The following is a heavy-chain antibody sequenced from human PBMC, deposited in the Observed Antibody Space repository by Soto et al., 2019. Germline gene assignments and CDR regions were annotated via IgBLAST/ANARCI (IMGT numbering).Heavy chain of an antibody. Sequence: QVQLVESGGGVVQPGRSLRLSCAASGFTFSSYGMHWVRQAPGKGLEWVAVISYDGSNKYYADSVKGRFTISRDNSKNTLQLPMNSLRAGYTAVYYCAKDLLRPGRAYGMDVWGQGTTVTVAS. CDR3: AKDLLRPGRAYGMDV. CDR1: GFTFSSYG. V-gene: IGHV3-30*18. CDR2: ISYDGSNK. D-gene: IGHD6-25*01. J-gene: IGHJ6*02.